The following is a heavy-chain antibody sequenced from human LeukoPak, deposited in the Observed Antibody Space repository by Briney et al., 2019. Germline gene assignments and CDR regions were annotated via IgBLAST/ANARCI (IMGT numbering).Heavy chain of an antibody. V-gene: IGHV3-7*03. J-gene: IGHJ4*02. CDR2: TKHDGSEK. CDR1: GFTFSSYC. D-gene: IGHD1-26*01. CDR3: ARGGVVRVGATLGDRFDY. Sequence: GGSLRLSCAASGFTFSSYCMSWVRQAPGKGLEWVANTKHDGSEKYYVDSVKGRFTISRDNAKNSLYLQMNSLRAEDTALYYCARGGVVRVGATLGDRFDYWGQGTLVTVSS.